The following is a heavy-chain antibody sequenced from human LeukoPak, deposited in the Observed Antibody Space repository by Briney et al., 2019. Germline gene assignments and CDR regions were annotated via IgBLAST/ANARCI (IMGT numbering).Heavy chain of an antibody. V-gene: IGHV4-34*01. D-gene: IGHD3-10*01. CDR1: GGSFGGYY. CDR3: AREYYYGSGPFDY. Sequence: SETLSLTCAVYGGSFGGYYWSWIRQPPGKGLEWIGEINHSGSTNYNPSLKSRVTISVDTSKNQFSLKLSSVTAADTAVYYCAREYYYGSGPFDYWGQGTLVTVSS. CDR2: INHSGST. J-gene: IGHJ4*02.